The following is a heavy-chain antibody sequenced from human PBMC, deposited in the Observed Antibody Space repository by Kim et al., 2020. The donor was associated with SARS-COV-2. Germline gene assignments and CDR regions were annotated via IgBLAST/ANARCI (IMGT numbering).Heavy chain of an antibody. J-gene: IGHJ3*02. D-gene: IGHD5-12*01. CDR2: IYYSGST. V-gene: IGHV4-59*08. Sequence: SETLSLTCTVSGGSISSYYWSWIRQPPGKGLEWIGYIYYSGSTNYNPSLKSRVTISVDTSKNQFSLKLSSVTAADTAVYYCARHGSRDGYLDAFDIWPRDNGHRLF. CDR1: GGSISSYY. CDR3: ARHGSRDGYLDAFDI.